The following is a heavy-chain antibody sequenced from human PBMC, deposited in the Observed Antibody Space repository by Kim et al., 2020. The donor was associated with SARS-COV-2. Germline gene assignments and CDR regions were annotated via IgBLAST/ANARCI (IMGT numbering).Heavy chain of an antibody. Sequence: GGSLRLSCAASGFTFSSYAMSWVRQAPGKGLEWVSAISGSGGSTYYADSVKGRFTISRDNSKNTLYLQMNSLRAEDTAVYYCAKLVYDSSGYLSWYFDLWGRGTLVTVSS. CDR2: ISGSGGST. J-gene: IGHJ2*01. CDR3: AKLVYDSSGYLSWYFDL. CDR1: GFTFSSYA. D-gene: IGHD3-22*01. V-gene: IGHV3-23*01.